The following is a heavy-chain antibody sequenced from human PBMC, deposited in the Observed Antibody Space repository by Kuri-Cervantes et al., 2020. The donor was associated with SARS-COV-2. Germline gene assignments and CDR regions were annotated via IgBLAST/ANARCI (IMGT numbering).Heavy chain of an antibody. CDR3: ARQGSSGWYLGY. D-gene: IGHD6-19*01. CDR1: GGSISRYY. CDR2: IYYSGST. J-gene: IGHJ4*02. Sequence: SETLSLTCTVSGGSISRYYWSWIRQPPGKGLEWIGYIYYSGSTNYNPSLKSRVTISVDTSKNQFSLKLSSVTAADTAVYYCARQGSSGWYLGYWGQGTLVTVSS. V-gene: IGHV4-59*08.